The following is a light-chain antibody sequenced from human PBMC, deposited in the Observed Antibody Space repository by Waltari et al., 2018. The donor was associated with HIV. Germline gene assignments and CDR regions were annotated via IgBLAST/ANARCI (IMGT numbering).Light chain of an antibody. CDR1: QSVLNTSNNQKY. CDR2: WAS. CDR3: QKYYSTPRT. Sequence: DIVMTQSPDSLAVSLGESATITCKSSQSVLNTSNNQKYLTWYQQKTGQPPKLLIYWASTRESGVPDRFSGSGSGTEFTLTISCLQAEDVAVYYCQKYYSTPRTFGQGTKVEIK. J-gene: IGKJ1*01. V-gene: IGKV4-1*01.